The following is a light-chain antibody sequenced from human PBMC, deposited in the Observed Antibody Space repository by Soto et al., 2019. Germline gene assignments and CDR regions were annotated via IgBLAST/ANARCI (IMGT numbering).Light chain of an antibody. CDR3: ASYTTCSPYL. CDR1: SSDVGAFNY. V-gene: IGLV2-14*03. CDR2: DVS. Sequence: QSALTQPASVSGSPGQSIAISCTGTSSDVGAFNYVSWYQQPPGKAPKFMIFDVSSRPSGVSDRFSGSKSGNTASLTISGLQTEYVAYYYCASYTTCSPYLFGAGTKSTV. J-gene: IGLJ1*01.